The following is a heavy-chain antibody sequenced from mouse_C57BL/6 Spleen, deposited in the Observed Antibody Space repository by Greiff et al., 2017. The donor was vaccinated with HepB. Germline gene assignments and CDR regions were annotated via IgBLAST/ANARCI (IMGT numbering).Heavy chain of an antibody. Sequence: EVQLQQSGPELVKPGASVKISCKASGYTFTDYYMNWVKQSHGKSLEWIGDINPNNGGTSYNQKFKGKATLTVDKSSSTAYMELRSLTSEDSAVYYCARGDYDYDWFAYWGQRTLVTVSA. V-gene: IGHV1-26*01. D-gene: IGHD2-4*01. J-gene: IGHJ3*01. CDR2: INPNNGGT. CDR1: GYTFTDYY. CDR3: ARGDYDYDWFAY.